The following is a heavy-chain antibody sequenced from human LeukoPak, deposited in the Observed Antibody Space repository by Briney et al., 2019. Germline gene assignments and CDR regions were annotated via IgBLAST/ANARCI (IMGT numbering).Heavy chain of an antibody. J-gene: IGHJ4*02. CDR2: ISSNGGST. D-gene: IGHD4-17*01. CDR3: ARDGDYGDYGDY. CDR1: GFTFSSYA. Sequence: PGGSLRLSCAASGFTFSSYATHWVRQAPGKGLEYVSAISSNGGSTYYANSVKGRFTISRDNSKNTLYLQMGSLRAEDMAVYYCARDGDYGDYGDYWGQGTLVTVSS. V-gene: IGHV3-64*01.